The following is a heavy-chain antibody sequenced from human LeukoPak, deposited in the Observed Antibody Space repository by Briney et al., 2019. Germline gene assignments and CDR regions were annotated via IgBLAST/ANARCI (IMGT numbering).Heavy chain of an antibody. CDR2: ISAYNGKT. CDR1: GYTFTSYG. Sequence: GASVKVSCKASGYTFTSYGISWVRQAPGQGLEWMGWISAYNGKTNYAQKLQGRVTMTTDTSTSTAYMELRSLRSDDTAVYYCARGLDSGSKADFGYWGQGTLVTVSS. J-gene: IGHJ4*02. V-gene: IGHV1-18*01. D-gene: IGHD1-26*01. CDR3: ARGLDSGSKADFGY.